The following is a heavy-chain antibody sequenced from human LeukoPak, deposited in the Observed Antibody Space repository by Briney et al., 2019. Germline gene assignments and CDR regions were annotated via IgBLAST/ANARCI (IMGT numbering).Heavy chain of an antibody. J-gene: IGHJ6*02. CDR2: IYSGGST. D-gene: IGHD2-2*01. Sequence: GGSLRLSCAASGFTVSSNYMSWVRQAPGKGLEWVSVIYSGGSTYYADSVKGRFTISRDNSKNTLYLQMNSLRAEDTAVYYCARDGYCSSTSCYYCGMDVWGQGTTVTVSS. V-gene: IGHV3-53*01. CDR3: ARDGYCSSTSCYYCGMDV. CDR1: GFTVSSNY.